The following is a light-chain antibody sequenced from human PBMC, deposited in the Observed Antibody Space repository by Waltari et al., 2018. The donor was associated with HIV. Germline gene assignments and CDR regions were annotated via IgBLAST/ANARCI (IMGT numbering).Light chain of an antibody. CDR1: SGSIASNY. Sequence: NFMLTQPHSVSESPGQTVTISCTRTSGSIASNYVQWYQQRPGSSPTTVIYEDNQRPSGVPDRFSGSIDSSSNSASLTISGLKTEDEAGYYCQSYDSSNQGVFGGGTKLTVL. CDR2: EDN. CDR3: QSYDSSNQGV. J-gene: IGLJ3*02. V-gene: IGLV6-57*01.